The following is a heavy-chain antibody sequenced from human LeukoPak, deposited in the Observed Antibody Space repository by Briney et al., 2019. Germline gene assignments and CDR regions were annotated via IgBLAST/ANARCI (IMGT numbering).Heavy chain of an antibody. CDR1: GFTFSTYG. J-gene: IGHJ6*02. CDR3: AKDPRSYILSGSYYFHGMDI. D-gene: IGHD3-9*01. V-gene: IGHV3-30*18. CDR2: ISHDGSNK. Sequence: GGSLRLSCAASGFTFSTYGMLWVRQAPGKGLEWVAVISHDGSNKEYGDSVKGRFTVSRDNSKNTLYLQMNSLRGEDTAVYFCAKDPRSYILSGSYYFHGMDIWGQGTTVTVSS.